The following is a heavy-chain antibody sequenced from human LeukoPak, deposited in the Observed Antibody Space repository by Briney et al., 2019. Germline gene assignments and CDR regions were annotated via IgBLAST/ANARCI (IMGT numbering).Heavy chain of an antibody. V-gene: IGHV3-13*01. D-gene: IGHD6-13*01. CDR1: GFTFSNYD. Sequence: GGSLRLSCAASGFTFSNYDMHRVRQAAGKGLEWVSGIGTASDTYYPGSVKGRFTISRENAKNSLYLHMNGLSAGDTAVYYCASSPAYSSSWYAIDNWGQGTLVTVSS. CDR3: ASSPAYSSSWYAIDN. CDR2: IGTASDT. J-gene: IGHJ4*02.